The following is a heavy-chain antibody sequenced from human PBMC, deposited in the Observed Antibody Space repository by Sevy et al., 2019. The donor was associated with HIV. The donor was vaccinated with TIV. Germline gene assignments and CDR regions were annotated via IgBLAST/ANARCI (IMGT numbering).Heavy chain of an antibody. J-gene: IGHJ4*02. CDR1: GFSFSQYS. CDR3: ARVVLYYDANYCDF. D-gene: IGHD3-22*01. Sequence: GGSLRLSCAASGFSFSQYSMNWVRQAPGKGLEWLSYISGSSGTIYYAGSVKGRFTISRDNAKNSVYLQTNSLRDEDSAVYYCARVVLYYDANYCDFWGQGALVTVSS. V-gene: IGHV3-48*02. CDR2: ISGSSGTI.